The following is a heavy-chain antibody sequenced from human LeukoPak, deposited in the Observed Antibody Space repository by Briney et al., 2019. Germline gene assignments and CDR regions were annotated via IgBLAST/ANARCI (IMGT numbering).Heavy chain of an antibody. CDR2: IYYSGST. D-gene: IGHD2-15*01. V-gene: IGHV4-61*01. CDR3: ARVECSGGSCYPFDY. Sequence: SETLSLTCTVSGYSISSGYYWGWIRQPPGKGLEWIGYIYYSGSTNYNPSLKSRVTISVDTSKNQFSLKLSSVTAADTAVYYCARVECSGGSCYPFDYWGQGTLVTVSS. CDR1: GYSISSGYY. J-gene: IGHJ4*02.